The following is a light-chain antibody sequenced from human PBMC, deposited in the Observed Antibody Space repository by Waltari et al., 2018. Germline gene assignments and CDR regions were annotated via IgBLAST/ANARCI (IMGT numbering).Light chain of an antibody. Sequence: RVMTQSPSTLSVSPGASATLSCRASQSVSANLAWYQQKPGQAPRLLIYGASTRATGIPDRFIGSGSGTEFTLTINSLQSEDFAVYYCQQYNNWPPITFGQGTRLEIK. CDR3: QQYNNWPPIT. CDR2: GAS. J-gene: IGKJ5*01. CDR1: QSVSAN. V-gene: IGKV3-15*01.